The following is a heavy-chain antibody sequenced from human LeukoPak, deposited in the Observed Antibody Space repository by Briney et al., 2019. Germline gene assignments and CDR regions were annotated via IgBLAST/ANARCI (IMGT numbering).Heavy chain of an antibody. Sequence: SETLSLTCAVYGGSFSGYYWSWIRQPPGKGLEWIGEINHSGSTNYNPSLKSRVTISVDTSKNQFSLKLSSVTAADTAVYYCAGGIAAAGTPNFGYWGLGTLVTVSS. J-gene: IGHJ4*02. V-gene: IGHV4-34*01. CDR2: INHSGST. CDR1: GGSFSGYY. CDR3: AGGIAAAGTPNFGY. D-gene: IGHD6-13*01.